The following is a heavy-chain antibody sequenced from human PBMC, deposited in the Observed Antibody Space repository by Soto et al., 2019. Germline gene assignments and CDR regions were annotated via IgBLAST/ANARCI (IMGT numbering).Heavy chain of an antibody. V-gene: IGHV3-33*01. CDR1: GFTFSSYG. J-gene: IGHJ5*02. CDR2: IWYDGSNK. Sequence: GGSLRLSCAASGFTFSSYGMHWLRQAPGKGLEWVAVIWYDGSNKYYADSVKRRFTISRDNSKNTLYLQMNSLRAEDTAVYYCARVARAYDSSGYYYWNWFDPWGQGTLVTVSS. D-gene: IGHD3-22*01. CDR3: ARVARAYDSSGYYYWNWFDP.